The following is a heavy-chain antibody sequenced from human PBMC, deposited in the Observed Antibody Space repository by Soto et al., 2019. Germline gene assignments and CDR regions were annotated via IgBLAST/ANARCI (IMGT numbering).Heavy chain of an antibody. V-gene: IGHV1-3*01. CDR1: GYTFTTYT. D-gene: IGHD3-10*01. J-gene: IGHJ5*02. Sequence: ASVKVSCKASGYTFTTYTLQGLRQAPGQSLEWMGWINSGNGDTKYSQTFQGRVTITSDTSASTAYMELSSLTSEDTAVYYCTRDPGRSWFDPWGQGTLVTVSS. CDR2: INSGNGDT. CDR3: TRDPGRSWFDP.